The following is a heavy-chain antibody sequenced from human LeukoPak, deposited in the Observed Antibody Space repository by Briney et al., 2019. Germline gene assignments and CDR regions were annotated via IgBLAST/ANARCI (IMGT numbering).Heavy chain of an antibody. CDR2: ISGSGGST. V-gene: IGHV3-23*01. CDR1: GFTFSSYA. Sequence: GGLRLSCAASGFTFSSYAMSWVRQAPGKGLEWVSAISGSGGSTYYADSVKGRFTISRDNSKNMLFLQMNSLRAEDTAVYYCAKGRDSTSCYDNWGQGTLVTVSS. J-gene: IGHJ4*02. CDR3: AKGRDSTSCYDN. D-gene: IGHD2-2*01.